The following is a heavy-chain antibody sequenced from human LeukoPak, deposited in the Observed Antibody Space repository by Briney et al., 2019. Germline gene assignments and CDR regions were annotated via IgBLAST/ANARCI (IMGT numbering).Heavy chain of an antibody. J-gene: IGHJ4*02. Sequence: PGGSLRLSCAASGFTFSSYWMHWVRQAPGKGLVWVSRLNTDGSTTSYADSAKGRFTISRDNAKNTLYLQMNSLRAEDTAVYYCARDGFGEVPLDSWGQGTLVTVSS. V-gene: IGHV3-74*01. CDR2: LNTDGSTT. CDR3: ARDGFGEVPLDS. CDR1: GFTFSSYW. D-gene: IGHD3-10*01.